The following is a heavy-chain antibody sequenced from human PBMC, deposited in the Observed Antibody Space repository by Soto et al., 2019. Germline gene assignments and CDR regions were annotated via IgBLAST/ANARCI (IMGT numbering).Heavy chain of an antibody. V-gene: IGHV3-64*04. Sequence: GGSLRLSCAASGFIFSNAAMHWVRQPPGEGLEYVSSITRDGDKTHYAVSVKGRLIISRDKSKNTVDLQMNSLRAEDTAVYFCARGVRITMIAVVTRGTLGHDSWGQGTLVTVSS. D-gene: IGHD3-22*01. CDR1: GFIFSNAA. J-gene: IGHJ4*02. CDR3: ARGVRITMIAVVTRGTLGHDS. CDR2: ITRDGDKT.